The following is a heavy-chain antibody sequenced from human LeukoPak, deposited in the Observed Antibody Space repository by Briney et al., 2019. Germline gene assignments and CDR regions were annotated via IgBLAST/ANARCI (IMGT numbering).Heavy chain of an antibody. D-gene: IGHD3-16*02. V-gene: IGHV1-2*02. CDR2: INPNSGGT. CDR1: GYTFTDYY. Sequence: GASVKVSCKASGYTFTDYYMHWVRQAPGQGLEWMGWINPNSGGTNYAQKFQGRVTMTRDTSISTAYMELSRLRSDDTAVYYCASSSVRLGELSPSRYWGQGTLVTVSS. CDR3: ASSSVRLGELSPSRY. J-gene: IGHJ4*02.